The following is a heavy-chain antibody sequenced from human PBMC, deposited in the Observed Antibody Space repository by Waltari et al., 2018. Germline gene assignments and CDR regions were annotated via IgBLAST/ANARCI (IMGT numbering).Heavy chain of an antibody. V-gene: IGHV3-15*07. Sequence: EIYLVESGGSLVRPGGSLRLSCAVSGFTFNHAWMNWVRQAPGKRLEWVGVIRSKPDGGTAEYAATVKGRFTIATDDSKNTLYLQMNSLKTEDTARYYCTTDKSAAPGDYWGQGTLVTVSS. CDR2: IRSKPDGGTA. D-gene: IGHD6-13*01. CDR1: GFTFNHAW. J-gene: IGHJ4*02. CDR3: TTDKSAAPGDY.